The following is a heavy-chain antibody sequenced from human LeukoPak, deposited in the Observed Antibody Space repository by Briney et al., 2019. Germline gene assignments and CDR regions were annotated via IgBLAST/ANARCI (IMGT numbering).Heavy chain of an antibody. Sequence: SLRLSCTASGFTFGDYAMSWVRQAPGKGLEWVGFIRSKAYGGTIEYAASVKGGCTISRDDSKSIAYLQMSSLKTEGTAVYYCTRGITVTKTDYWGQGTLVTVSS. D-gene: IGHD1-20*01. CDR1: GFTFGDYA. V-gene: IGHV3-49*04. CDR2: IRSKAYGGTI. CDR3: TRGITVTKTDY. J-gene: IGHJ4*02.